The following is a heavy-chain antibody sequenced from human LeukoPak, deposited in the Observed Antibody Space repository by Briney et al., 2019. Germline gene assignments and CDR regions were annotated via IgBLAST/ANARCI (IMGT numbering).Heavy chain of an antibody. CDR1: GGSISSSSYY. CDR3: ARVGGSYPSS. Sequence: PSETLSLTCTVSGGSISSSSYYWGWIRQPPGKGLEWIGSIYYSGSTYYNPSLKSRVTISVDTSKNQFSLKLSSVTAADTAVYYCARVGGSYPSSWGQGTLVTVSS. CDR2: IYYSGST. V-gene: IGHV4-39*07. D-gene: IGHD1-26*01. J-gene: IGHJ5*02.